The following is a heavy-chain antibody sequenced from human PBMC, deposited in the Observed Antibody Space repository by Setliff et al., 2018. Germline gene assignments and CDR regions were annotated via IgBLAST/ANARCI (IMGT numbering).Heavy chain of an antibody. CDR1: GFAFSSIW. J-gene: IGHJ3*02. CDR2: IWYDGSSK. Sequence: GGSLRLSCAASASGFAFSSIWMNWVRQAPGKGLEWVAFIWYDGSSKYYVDSVKGRFTVSRDNSKDTLYLQMNSLRVEDSAIYYCVCFSWRGCSGDTCYSGDDSFDMWGQGTVVTVSS. CDR3: VCFSWRGCSGDTCYSGDDSFDM. V-gene: IGHV3-30*02. D-gene: IGHD2-15*01.